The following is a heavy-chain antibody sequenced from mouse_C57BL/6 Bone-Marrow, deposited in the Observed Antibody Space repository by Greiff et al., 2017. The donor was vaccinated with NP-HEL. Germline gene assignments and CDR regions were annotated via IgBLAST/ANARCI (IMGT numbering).Heavy chain of an antibody. V-gene: IGHV3-6*01. D-gene: IGHD1-1*01. CDR2: ISYDGSN. J-gene: IGHJ1*03. CDR3: ASRNYYGSSPQYFDV. CDR1: GYSITSGYY. Sequence: DVKLQESGPGLVKPSQSLSLSCSVTGYSITSGYYWNWIRQFPGNKLEWMGYISYDGSNNYNPSLKNRISITRDTSKNQFFLKLNSVTTEDTATYYGASRNYYGSSPQYFDVWGTGTTVTVSS.